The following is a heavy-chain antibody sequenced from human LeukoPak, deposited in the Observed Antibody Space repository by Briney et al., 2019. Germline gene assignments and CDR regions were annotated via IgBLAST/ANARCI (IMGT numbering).Heavy chain of an antibody. V-gene: IGHV4-59*12. CDR1: GGSISGYY. J-gene: IGHJ4*02. CDR2: IYHSGST. CDR3: ARDRSFENYFDY. Sequence: PSETLSLTCTVSGGSISGYYWSWIRQPPGKGLEWIGYIYHSGSTYYNPSLKSRVTISVDRSKNQFSLKLSSVTAADTAVYYCARDRSFENYFDYWGQGTLVTVSS. D-gene: IGHD2/OR15-2a*01.